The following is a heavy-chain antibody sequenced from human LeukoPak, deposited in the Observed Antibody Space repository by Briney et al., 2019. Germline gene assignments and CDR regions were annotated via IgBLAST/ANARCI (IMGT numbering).Heavy chain of an antibody. CDR2: INPNSGGT. Sequence: GASVKVSCKASGYTFTGYYIHWVRQAPGQGLEWMGRINPNSGGTNYAQKFQGRVTMTRDTSISTAYMELSRLRSDDTAVYYCAAAGYSGHDYGVDWFDPWGQGTLVTVSS. V-gene: IGHV1-2*06. D-gene: IGHD5-12*01. J-gene: IGHJ5*02. CDR1: GYTFTGYY. CDR3: AAAGYSGHDYGVDWFDP.